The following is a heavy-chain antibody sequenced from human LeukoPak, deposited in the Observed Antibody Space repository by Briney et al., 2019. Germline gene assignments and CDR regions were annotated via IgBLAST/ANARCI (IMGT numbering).Heavy chain of an antibody. CDR3: AKDITTMVRGGIGY. J-gene: IGHJ4*02. CDR1: GFTFSSYA. V-gene: IGHV3-23*01. CDR2: ISGSGGST. Sequence: PGGSLGLSCAASGFTFSSYAMSWVRQAPGKGLEWVSAISGSGGSTYYADSVKGRFTISRDNAKNSLYMQMNSLRAEDTALYYCAKDITTMVRGGIGYWGQGTLVTVS. D-gene: IGHD3-10*01.